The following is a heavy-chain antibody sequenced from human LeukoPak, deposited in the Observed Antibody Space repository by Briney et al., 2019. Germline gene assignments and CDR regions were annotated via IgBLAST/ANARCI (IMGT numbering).Heavy chain of an antibody. CDR2: TWNDGSNN. V-gene: IGHV3-33*01. CDR1: GFTFSSFG. J-gene: IGHJ4*02. CDR3: ARDREGIAVDY. Sequence: GGSLRLSCAASGFTFSSFGMHCVRQAPGKGLEWVAVTWNDGSNNYYADSVKGRFTISRDNAKNTLYLQMNSLRPEDTAVYYCARDREGIAVDYWGQGSLVTVSS. D-gene: IGHD6-13*01.